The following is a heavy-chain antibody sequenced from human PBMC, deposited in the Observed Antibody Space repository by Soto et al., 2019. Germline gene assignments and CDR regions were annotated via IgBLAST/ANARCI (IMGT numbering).Heavy chain of an antibody. CDR1: GYTFTSYA. V-gene: IGHV1-2*04. J-gene: IGHJ6*02. D-gene: IGHD6-13*01. CDR3: ARGLYSSTRIYGMDV. Sequence: GASVKVSCKASGYTFTSYAMHWVRQAPGQGLEWMGWINPNSGGTNYAQKFQGWVTMTRDTSISTAYMELSRLRSDDTAVYYCARGLYSSTRIYGMDVWGQGTTVTVSS. CDR2: INPNSGGT.